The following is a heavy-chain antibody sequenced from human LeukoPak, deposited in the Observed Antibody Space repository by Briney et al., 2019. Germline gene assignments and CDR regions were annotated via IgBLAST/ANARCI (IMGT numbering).Heavy chain of an antibody. CDR1: GGSISSSSYY. CDR2: IYYSGST. Sequence: SETLSLTCTVSGGSISSSSYYWGWIRQPPGKGLEWIGSIYYSGSTYYNPSLKSRVTISVDTSKNQFSLKLSSVTAADTAVYYCARRWGSNWFDPWGQGTLVTVSS. D-gene: IGHD7-27*01. CDR3: ARRWGSNWFDP. J-gene: IGHJ5*02. V-gene: IGHV4-39*07.